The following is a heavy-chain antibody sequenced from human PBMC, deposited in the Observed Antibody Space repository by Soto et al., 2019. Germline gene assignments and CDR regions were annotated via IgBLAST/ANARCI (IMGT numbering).Heavy chain of an antibody. J-gene: IGHJ6*02. V-gene: IGHV1-8*01. CDR3: ARETLPDIIGYSYGYGRYYYYGMDV. Sequence: ASVKVSCKASGYTFTSYDINWVRQATGQGLEWMGWMNPNSGNTGYAQKFQGRVTMTRNTSISTAYMRLRSLRSDDTAVFYCARETLPDIIGYSYGYGRYYYYGMDVWGQGTTVTVSS. D-gene: IGHD5-18*01. CDR2: MNPNSGNT. CDR1: GYTFTSYD.